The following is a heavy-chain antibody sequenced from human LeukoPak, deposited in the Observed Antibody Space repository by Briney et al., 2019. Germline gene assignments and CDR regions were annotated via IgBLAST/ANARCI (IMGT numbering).Heavy chain of an antibody. Sequence: GGSLRLSWEASGFTFDDYGMSWVRQPPGKGLEWVSGINRNGGSTDYADSVKGRFTISRDNAKNSHFLQMNSLRVEDTALYYCARGFRNGPFDCWGQGTLVTVSS. CDR2: INRNGGST. CDR1: GFTFDDYG. J-gene: IGHJ4*02. V-gene: IGHV3-20*04. D-gene: IGHD2-8*01. CDR3: ARGFRNGPFDC.